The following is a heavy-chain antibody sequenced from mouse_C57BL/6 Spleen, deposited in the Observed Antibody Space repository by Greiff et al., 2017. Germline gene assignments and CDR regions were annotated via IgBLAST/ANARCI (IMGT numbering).Heavy chain of an antibody. J-gene: IGHJ3*01. CDR1: GYTFTSYG. CDR2: IYPRSGNT. V-gene: IGHV1-81*01. D-gene: IGHD1-1*01. CDR3: AGYYGSSLFAY. Sequence: VMLVESGAELARPGASVKLSCKASGYTFTSYGISWVKQRTGQGLEWIGEIYPRSGNTYYNEKFKGKATLTADKSSSTAYMELRSLTSEDSAVYFCAGYYGSSLFAYWGQGTLVTVSA.